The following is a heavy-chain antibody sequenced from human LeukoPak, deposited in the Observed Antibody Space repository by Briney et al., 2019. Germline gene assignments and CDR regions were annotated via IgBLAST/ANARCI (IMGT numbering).Heavy chain of an antibody. J-gene: IGHJ2*01. Sequence: PEGSLRLSCAASGFTVSSNYMNWVRQAPGKGLEWVSLIYSGGTPSYADTVKGRFTISRDNSKNTLYLQMNSLRVEDTAVYYCARGRAFDLWGRGTLVSVSS. CDR1: GFTVSSNY. CDR2: IYSGGTP. V-gene: IGHV3-66*01. CDR3: ARGRAFDL.